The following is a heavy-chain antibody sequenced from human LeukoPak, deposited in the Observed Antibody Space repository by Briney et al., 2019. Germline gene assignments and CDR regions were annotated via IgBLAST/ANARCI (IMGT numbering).Heavy chain of an antibody. V-gene: IGHV3-21*06. J-gene: IGHJ4*02. CDR2: VSGTSEYI. Sequence: PGGSLRLSCAASEFSFSTYSMIWVRQAPGKGLEWVSSVSGTSEYIYYADSVRGRFTISRDNAKNTVYLQMNSLRAEDTAVYYCARWYSSGWYSDYWGRGTLVTVSS. CDR1: EFSFSTYS. D-gene: IGHD6-19*01. CDR3: ARWYSSGWYSDY.